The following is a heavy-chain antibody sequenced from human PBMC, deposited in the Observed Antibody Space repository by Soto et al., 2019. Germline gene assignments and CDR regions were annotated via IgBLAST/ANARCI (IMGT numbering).Heavy chain of an antibody. CDR3: ARGRGYYDILTGYYYYYYYGMDV. Sequence: ASVKVSCKASGYTFTSSDINWVRQATGPGLEWMGWMKPNSGNTGDAQKFQGRVTMTRNTSISTAYMELSSLRSEDTSVYYCARGRGYYDILTGYYYYYYYGMDVWGQGTTVTVAS. CDR1: GYTFTSSD. D-gene: IGHD3-9*01. J-gene: IGHJ6*02. V-gene: IGHV1-8*01. CDR2: MKPNSGNT.